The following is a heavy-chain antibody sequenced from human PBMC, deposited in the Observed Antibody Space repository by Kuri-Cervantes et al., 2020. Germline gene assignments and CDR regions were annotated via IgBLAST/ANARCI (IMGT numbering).Heavy chain of an antibody. J-gene: IGHJ4*02. CDR1: GFTFSGYA. D-gene: IGHD2-21*02. Sequence: GGSLRLSCTTDGFTFSGYAMSWVRQAPGKGLEWVSSISGSSSLRYYSDSVKGRFTISRDNAQNSVYLQLNSLRVDDTATYYCVRGDARDLWGQGTQVTVSS. CDR3: VRGDARDL. V-gene: IGHV3-21*01. CDR2: ISGSSSLR.